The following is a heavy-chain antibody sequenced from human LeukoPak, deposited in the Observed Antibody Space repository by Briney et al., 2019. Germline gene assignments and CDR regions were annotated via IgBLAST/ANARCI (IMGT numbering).Heavy chain of an antibody. D-gene: IGHD1-26*01. CDR1: GFTFDDCT. Sequence: GRSLRLSCAASGFTFDDCTMHWVRQAPGKGLEWVSSISWNSGSIAYADSVEGRFTISRDNAKNSLFLQMNSLRAEDTALYYCAKGLVGTTTFMDYWGQGTLVTVSS. CDR2: ISWNSGSI. CDR3: AKGLVGTTTFMDY. J-gene: IGHJ4*02. V-gene: IGHV3-9*01.